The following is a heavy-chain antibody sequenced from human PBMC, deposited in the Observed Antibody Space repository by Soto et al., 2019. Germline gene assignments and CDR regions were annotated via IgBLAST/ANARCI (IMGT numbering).Heavy chain of an antibody. V-gene: IGHV3-30*18. CDR3: AKGSEVARQELDY. D-gene: IGHD2-15*01. J-gene: IGHJ4*02. Sequence: QVQLVESGGGVVLPGRSLRLSCAASGFTFSNFGMHWVRQAPGKGLEWVAVISSDGSDKYYSDSVKGRFTISRDNSKNTLFLQTNSLRVEDTAVYYCAKGSEVARQELDYWGQGTLVTVSS. CDR2: ISSDGSDK. CDR1: GFTFSNFG.